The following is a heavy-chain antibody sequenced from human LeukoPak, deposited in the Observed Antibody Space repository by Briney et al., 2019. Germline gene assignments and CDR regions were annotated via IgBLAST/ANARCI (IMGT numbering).Heavy chain of an antibody. J-gene: IGHJ1*01. CDR1: GGSFSGYY. D-gene: IGHD6-13*01. CDR3: ASYSWSEPNGYFRH. Sequence: KPSETLSPTCAVYGGSFSGYYWSWIRQPPGKGLEWIGEINHSGSTNYNPSLKSRVTISVDTSKNQFSLKLSSVTAADTAVYYCASYSWSEPNGYFRHWGQGTLVTVSS. V-gene: IGHV4-34*01. CDR2: INHSGST.